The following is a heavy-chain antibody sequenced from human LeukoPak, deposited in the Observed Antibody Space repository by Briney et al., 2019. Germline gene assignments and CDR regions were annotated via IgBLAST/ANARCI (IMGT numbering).Heavy chain of an antibody. V-gene: IGHV3-33*01. CDR3: AREGYCSGGSCYYYYYGMDV. CDR2: IWYDGSNK. CDR1: GFTFSSYG. J-gene: IGHJ6*02. Sequence: PGRSLRLSCAASGFTFSSYGMHCARQAPGKGLEWVAVIWYDGSNKYYADSVKGRFTISRDNSKNTLYLQMNSLRAEDTAMYYCAREGYCSGGSCYYYYYGMDVWGQGTTVTVSS. D-gene: IGHD2-15*01.